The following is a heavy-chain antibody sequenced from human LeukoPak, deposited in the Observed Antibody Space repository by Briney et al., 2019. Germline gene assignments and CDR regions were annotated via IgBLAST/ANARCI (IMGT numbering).Heavy chain of an antibody. V-gene: IGHV3-33*01. Sequence: PGGSLRLSCAASGFTFSSYGMHWVRQAPGKGLEWVAVIWYDGCNKYYADSVKGRFTISRDNSKNTLYLQMNSLRAEDTAVYYCAREGMTTYGMDVWGQGTTVTVSS. CDR2: IWYDGCNK. D-gene: IGHD4-11*01. CDR3: AREGMTTYGMDV. CDR1: GFTFSSYG. J-gene: IGHJ6*02.